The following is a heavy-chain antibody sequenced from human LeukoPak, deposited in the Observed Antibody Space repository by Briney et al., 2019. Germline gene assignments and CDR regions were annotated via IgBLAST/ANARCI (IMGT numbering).Heavy chain of an antibody. J-gene: IGHJ5*02. CDR1: GYTFTGYY. CDR2: INPSSGGT. Sequence: GASVKVSCKASGYTFTGYYMHWVRQAPGQGLEWMGWINPSSGGTNYAQKFQGRVTMTRDTSISTAYMELSRLRSDDTAVYYCAREPGSGWFDPWGQGTLVTVSS. CDR3: AREPGSGWFDP. D-gene: IGHD1-14*01. V-gene: IGHV1-2*02.